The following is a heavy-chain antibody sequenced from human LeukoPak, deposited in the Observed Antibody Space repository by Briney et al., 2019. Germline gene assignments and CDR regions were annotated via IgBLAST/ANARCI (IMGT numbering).Heavy chain of an antibody. Sequence: GASVKVSCKASGGTFSSYTISWVRHAPGQGLDWMGRIIPILGIANYAQKFKGRVTITADKSTSTAYMELSSLRSEDTAVYYCARDRGSITMIASPGYYFDYWGQGTLVTVSS. CDR3: ARDRGSITMIASPGYYFDY. CDR2: IIPILGIA. V-gene: IGHV1-69*04. CDR1: GGTFSSYT. J-gene: IGHJ4*02. D-gene: IGHD3-22*01.